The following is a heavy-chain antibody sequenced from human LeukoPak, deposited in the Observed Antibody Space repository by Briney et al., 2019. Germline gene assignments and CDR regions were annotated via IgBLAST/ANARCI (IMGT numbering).Heavy chain of an antibody. CDR3: AGERGEEYSSGWYKTNYFDK. D-gene: IGHD6-19*01. CDR1: GDSFSSVTDY. J-gene: IGHJ4*02. V-gene: IGHV4-39*07. Sequence: SETLSLTCTVSGDSFSSVTDYWAWIRQPTGKGLEWIASGDYSGGTYYNPSLESRVAISADMSKKQISLKLTSETGADTAVYYCAGERGEEYSSGWYKTNYFDKWGQGIRVTVSS. CDR2: GDYSGGT.